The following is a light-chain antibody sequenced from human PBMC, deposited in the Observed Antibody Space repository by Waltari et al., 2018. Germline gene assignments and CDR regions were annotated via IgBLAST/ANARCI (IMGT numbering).Light chain of an antibody. J-gene: IGLJ2*01. CDR3: SSYTSSSTVV. CDR1: SSAVGGYNY. CDR2: EVS. Sequence: QSAPSQPASVSGSPGQSITISCTGSSSAVGGYNYVSWYQQHPGKAPKLLIYEVSNRPSGVSNRVSGSKSGNTASLTISGLQAEDEADYYCSSYTSSSTVVFGGGTKVTVL. V-gene: IGLV2-14*01.